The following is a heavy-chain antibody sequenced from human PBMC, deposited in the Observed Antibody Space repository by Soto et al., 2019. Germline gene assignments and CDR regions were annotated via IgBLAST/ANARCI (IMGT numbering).Heavy chain of an antibody. D-gene: IGHD2-15*01. CDR2: ISAYNGNT. J-gene: IGHJ4*02. CDR1: GYTFTSYG. Sequence: QVQLVQSGAEVKKPGASVKVSCKASGYTFTSYGISWVRQAPGQGLEWMGWISAYNGNTNYAQKLQGRVTMNTDTSASTAYMELRSLRSDDTAVYYCAGDGEDRYCSGGSCLGHSDWGQGTLVTVSS. CDR3: AGDGEDRYCSGGSCLGHSD. V-gene: IGHV1-18*01.